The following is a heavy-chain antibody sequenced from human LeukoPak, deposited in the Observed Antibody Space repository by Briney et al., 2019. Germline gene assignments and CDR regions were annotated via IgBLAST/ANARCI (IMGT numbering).Heavy chain of an antibody. D-gene: IGHD3-10*01. CDR2: INPNSGGT. CDR3: SSLWFGGRIIPNYYYYGMDV. J-gene: IGHJ6*02. V-gene: IGHV1-2*02. CDR1: GYTFTGYY. Sequence: GASVKVSCKASGYTFTGYYMHWVRQAPGQGLEWMGWINPNSGGTNYAQKFQGRVTMTRDTSISTAYMELSSLRSEDTAVYYCSSLWFGGRIIPNYYYYGMDVWGQGTTVTVSS.